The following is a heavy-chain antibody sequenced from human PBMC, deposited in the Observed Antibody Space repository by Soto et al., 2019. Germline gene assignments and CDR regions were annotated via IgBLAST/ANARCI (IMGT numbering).Heavy chain of an antibody. J-gene: IGHJ5*01. CDR2: IIPLFGTP. CDR1: GATFSTTG. CDR3: ARASPVICGGDPCYRLDSSFDS. D-gene: IGHD2-21*02. V-gene: IGHV1-69*01. Sequence: QVQLVQSGAEVRKPGSSLRVSCKSSGATFSTTGISWVRQAPGQGLEWMGGIIPLFGTPKYARKFQGRGSLSAVESTNTVYMELNSLRPDDAAVYYCARASPVICGGDPCYRLDSSFDSWGQGSRVIVSS.